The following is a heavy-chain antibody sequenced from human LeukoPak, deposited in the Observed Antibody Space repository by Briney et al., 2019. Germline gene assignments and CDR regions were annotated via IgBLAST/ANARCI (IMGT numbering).Heavy chain of an antibody. J-gene: IGHJ3*02. CDR1: GGTFSSYA. Sequence: SVKVSCKASGGTFSSYAISWVRQAPGQGLEWMGGIIPIFGTANYAQKFQGRVTITADESTSTAYMELSSLRSEDTAVYYCARGQDIVVVPAAMWDSDAFDIWGQGTMVTVSS. V-gene: IGHV1-69*01. CDR2: IIPIFGTA. D-gene: IGHD2-2*01. CDR3: ARGQDIVVVPAAMWDSDAFDI.